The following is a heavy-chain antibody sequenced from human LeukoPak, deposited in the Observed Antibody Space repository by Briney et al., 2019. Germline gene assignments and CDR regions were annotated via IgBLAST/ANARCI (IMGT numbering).Heavy chain of an antibody. V-gene: IGHV4-59*08. CDR1: VGSISGYY. CDR2: IYYSGST. Sequence: PSETLSLTCTLSVGSISGYYWSWSRQPPGKGLEWIGYIYYSGSTNYNPSLKSRVTISVDTSKNQFSLKLSCVTAADQAVYYCARTPVVSATYYFDYWGQGTLVTVSS. CDR3: ARTPVVSATYYFDY. D-gene: IGHD2-15*01. J-gene: IGHJ4*02.